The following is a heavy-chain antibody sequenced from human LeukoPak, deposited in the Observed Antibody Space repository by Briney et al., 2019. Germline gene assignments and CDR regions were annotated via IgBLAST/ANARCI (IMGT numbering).Heavy chain of an antibody. J-gene: IGHJ5*02. V-gene: IGHV1-8*01. Sequence: ASVKVSCKASGYTFTSYDIHWVRQASGHGLEWMGWLNPKSAHTGLAQRFQGRVTMTRNTSISTAYMELSSLTSEDTAMYYCTRGPSYHSKWVGGMWFDPWGQGTLVTVSS. CDR2: LNPKSAHT. D-gene: IGHD3-10*01. CDR3: TRGPSYHSKWVGGMWFDP. CDR1: GYTFTSYD.